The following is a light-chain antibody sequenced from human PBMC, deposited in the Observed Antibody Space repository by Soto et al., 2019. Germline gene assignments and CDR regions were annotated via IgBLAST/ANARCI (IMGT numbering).Light chain of an antibody. CDR3: QQYNNWLRT. Sequence: EIVMPQSPATLSVSPGERATLSCRASQSVSSNLAWYQQKPGQAPRLLTYGASTRATGIPARFSGSGSGTEFTLTISSLQSEDFAMYYCQQYNNWLRTFGQGT. CDR1: QSVSSN. V-gene: IGKV3-15*01. J-gene: IGKJ1*01. CDR2: GAS.